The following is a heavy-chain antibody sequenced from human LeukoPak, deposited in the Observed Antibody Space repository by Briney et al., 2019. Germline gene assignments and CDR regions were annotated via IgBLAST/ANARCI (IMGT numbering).Heavy chain of an antibody. Sequence: GRSLRPSCAASGFTFSSSSMSWVRHAPGKGLEWVSAIGNSGDNTYYADSVKGRFTISRDNSENTLYLLMNSLRAEDTAIYHCARRLGYCSRTSCYVAPFDYWGQGTLVTVSS. CDR3: ARRLGYCSRTSCYVAPFDY. CDR2: IGNSGDNT. V-gene: IGHV3-23*01. CDR1: GFTFSSSS. J-gene: IGHJ4*02. D-gene: IGHD2-2*01.